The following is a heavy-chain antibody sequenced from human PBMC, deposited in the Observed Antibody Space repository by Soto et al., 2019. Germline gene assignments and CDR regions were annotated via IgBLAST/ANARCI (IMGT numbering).Heavy chain of an antibody. V-gene: IGHV3-15*01. CDR1: GITFSAAW. J-gene: IGHJ6*02. CDR2: IKSKGSGGTT. CDR3: TWNADYYRGMAV. D-gene: IGHD1-1*01. Sequence: EVQLVESGGGLVKPGGSLSLSCALSGITFSAAWMSWVRQAPGKGLEWVGRIKSKGSGGTTDYAEPVQGRFTISREDSKNTMYLEMNSLKSEDTAVYYCTWNADYYRGMAVWGQGTKVTVSS.